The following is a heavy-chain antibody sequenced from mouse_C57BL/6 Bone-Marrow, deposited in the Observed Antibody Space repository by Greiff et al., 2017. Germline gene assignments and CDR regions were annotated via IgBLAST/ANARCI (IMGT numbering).Heavy chain of an antibody. Sequence: EVHLVESGGDLVKPGGSLKLSCAASGFTFSSYGMSWVRQTPDKRLEWVATISSGGSCTSYPASVKGRFTFSRDHAKNTLYLQMSSLKSEDTALCYCARLCFYAIDYWGQGTSVTVSS. CDR1: GFTFSSYG. CDR2: ISSGGSCT. J-gene: IGHJ4*01. CDR3: ARLCFYAIDY. V-gene: IGHV5-6*01.